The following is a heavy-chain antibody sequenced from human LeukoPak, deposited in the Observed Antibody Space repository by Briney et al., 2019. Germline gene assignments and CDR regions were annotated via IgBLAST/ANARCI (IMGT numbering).Heavy chain of an antibody. CDR3: ARGIAITGTTPFDY. V-gene: IGHV3-64*01. J-gene: IGHJ4*02. CDR1: GLTFSSYA. CDR2: ISSDEGST. Sequence: GGSLRLSCAASGLTFSSYAMRWVRQAPGKGLEYVSGISSDEGSTYYANPVKGRFTISRDDSKTTLYLQMGSLRAEDMAVYYCARGIAITGTTPFDYWGQGTLVTVSS. D-gene: IGHD1-20*01.